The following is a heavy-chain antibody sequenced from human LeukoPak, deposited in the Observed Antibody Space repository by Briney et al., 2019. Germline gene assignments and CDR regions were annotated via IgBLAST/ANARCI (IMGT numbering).Heavy chain of an antibody. CDR1: GFTFGDYA. CDR3: AKDKVGYSSGRFDY. CDR2: ISWNSGSI. V-gene: IGHV3-9*03. Sequence: GGSLRLSCAASGFTFGDYAMHWVRQAPGKGLEWVSGISWNSGSIGYADSVKGRFTISRDNAKNSLYLQMNSLRAEDMALYYCAKDKVGYSSGRFDYWGQGTLVTVSS. D-gene: IGHD6-19*01. J-gene: IGHJ4*02.